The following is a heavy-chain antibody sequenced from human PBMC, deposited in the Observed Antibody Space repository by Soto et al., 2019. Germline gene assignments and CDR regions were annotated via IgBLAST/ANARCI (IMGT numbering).Heavy chain of an antibody. Sequence: ASVKVSCKASGYTFTGYYMHWVRQAPGQGLEWMGWINPNSGDTQYAQKFQGRVTMTRDTSISTAYMELSRLTSDDTAVFYCARPTLERLFDYWGQGTLVTVSS. CDR3: ARPTLERLFDY. CDR1: GYTFTGYY. J-gene: IGHJ4*02. D-gene: IGHD1-1*01. CDR2: INPNSGDT. V-gene: IGHV1-2*02.